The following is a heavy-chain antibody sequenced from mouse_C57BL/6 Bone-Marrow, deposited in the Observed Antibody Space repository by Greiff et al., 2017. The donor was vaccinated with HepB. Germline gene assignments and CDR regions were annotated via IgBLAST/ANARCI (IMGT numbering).Heavy chain of an antibody. CDR2: LHPSDSDT. V-gene: IGHV1-74*01. J-gene: IGHJ4*01. Sequence: QVQLQQPGAELVKPGASVKVSCKASGYTFTSYWMHWVKQRPGQGLEWIGRLHPSDSDTNYNQKFKGKATLTVDKSSSTAYMQLSSLTSEDSAVYYCAIEQRGRAMDYWGQGTSVTVSS. CDR3: AIEQRGRAMDY. D-gene: IGHD6-1*01. CDR1: GYTFTSYW.